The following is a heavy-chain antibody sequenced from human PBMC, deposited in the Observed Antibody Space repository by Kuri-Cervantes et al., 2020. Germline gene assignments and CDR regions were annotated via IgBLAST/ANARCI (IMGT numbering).Heavy chain of an antibody. Sequence: GSLRLSCAVYGGSFSGYYWSWIRQPPGKGLDWIGNIHYSGSTYYNPSLKSRVTMSVDTSKNQFSLKVSSVTAADTAVYYCARRVGGSSADYWGQGTLVTVSS. CDR3: ARRVGGSSADY. CDR2: IHYSGST. J-gene: IGHJ4*02. V-gene: IGHV4-34*01. D-gene: IGHD6-6*01. CDR1: GGSFSGYY.